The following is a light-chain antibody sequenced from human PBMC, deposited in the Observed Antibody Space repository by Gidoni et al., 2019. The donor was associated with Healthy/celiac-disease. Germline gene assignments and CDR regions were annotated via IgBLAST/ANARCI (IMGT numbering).Light chain of an antibody. CDR3: QSADSSGTWV. V-gene: IGLV3-25*03. CDR1: ALPKQY. Sequence: SYELTQPPSVPVSPGQTARITCSGDALPKQYAYWYQQQPGQAPVLVIYKDSERPSGIPERFSGSSSGTTVTLTISGVQAEDEADYYCQSADSSGTWVFGGGTKLTVL. J-gene: IGLJ3*02. CDR2: KDS.